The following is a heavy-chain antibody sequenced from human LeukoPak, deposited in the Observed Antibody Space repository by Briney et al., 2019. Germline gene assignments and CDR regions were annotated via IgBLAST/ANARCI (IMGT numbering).Heavy chain of an antibody. D-gene: IGHD3-10*01. CDR2: IYYSGST. Sequence: SETLSLTCTVSGGSISSYYWSWIRQPPGKGLEWIGYIYYSGSTNYNPSLKSRVTISVDTSKNQFSLKLSSVTAADTAVYYCAREGKYIGSPPWGREPRLPFS. CDR3: AREGKYIGSPP. J-gene: IGHJ5*02. CDR1: GGSISSYY. V-gene: IGHV4-59*01.